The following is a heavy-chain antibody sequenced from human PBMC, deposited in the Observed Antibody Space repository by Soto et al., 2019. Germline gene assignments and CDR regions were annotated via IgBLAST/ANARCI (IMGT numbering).Heavy chain of an antibody. CDR3: ARVLTPNWFDP. CDR1: GYAFTNST. V-gene: IGHV1-3*01. CDR2: INGGTGHT. D-gene: IGHD2-15*01. J-gene: IGHJ5*02. Sequence: QVQLVQSGAEVKKPGASVKLSCKTSGYAFTNSTIHWVRQAPGQSLEWMGWINGGTGHTRYSQKFQARVTITKDSSASSAYMELSSLRSEDTAVYYCARVLTPNWFDPWGQGTLATVSS.